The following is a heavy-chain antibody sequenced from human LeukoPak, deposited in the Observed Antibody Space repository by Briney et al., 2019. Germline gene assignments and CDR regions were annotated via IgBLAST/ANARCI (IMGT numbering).Heavy chain of an antibody. V-gene: IGHV1-2*06. CDR3: ARGGSSWYYWFDP. CDR1: GYTFTGYY. CDR2: INPNSGGT. Sequence: ASVKVSCKASGYTFTGYYMHWVRQAPGQGLEWMGRINPNSGGTNYAQKFQGRVTMTRDTSISTAYMELSRLRSEDTAVYYCARGGSSWYYWFDPWGQGTLVTVSS. J-gene: IGHJ5*02. D-gene: IGHD6-13*01.